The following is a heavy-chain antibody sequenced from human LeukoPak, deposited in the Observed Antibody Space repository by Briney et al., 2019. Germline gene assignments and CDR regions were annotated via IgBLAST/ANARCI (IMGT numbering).Heavy chain of an antibody. CDR2: ITPKSGDT. Sequence: ASVKVSCKASGYTFSDFYIHWVRQAPRQGLEYVGWITPKSGDTYSPQRFQGRVTMTRDASISTAYMELSSLRSDDTAVYFCARVRLADERAWAYWGQGTLVTVSS. J-gene: IGHJ4*02. V-gene: IGHV1-2*02. D-gene: IGHD3-3*02. CDR1: GYTFSDFY. CDR3: ARVRLADERAWAY.